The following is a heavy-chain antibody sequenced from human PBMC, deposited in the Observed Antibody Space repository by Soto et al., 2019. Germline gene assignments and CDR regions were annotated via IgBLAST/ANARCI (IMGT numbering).Heavy chain of an antibody. V-gene: IGHV5-51*01. Sequence: GESLKISCKGSGYSFTSYWIGLVRQMPGKGLEWRGIIYPGDSYTRYSPSFQGQVTISADKYISTAYLQWSSLKASDTAMYYCVRQEMATNYYYYYGMDVWGQGTTVTVSS. CDR1: GYSFTSYW. J-gene: IGHJ6*02. D-gene: IGHD5-12*01. CDR2: IYPGDSYT. CDR3: VRQEMATNYYYYYGMDV.